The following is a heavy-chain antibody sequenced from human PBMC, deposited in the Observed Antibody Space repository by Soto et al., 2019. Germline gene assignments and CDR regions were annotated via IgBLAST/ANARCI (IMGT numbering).Heavy chain of an antibody. CDR3: TRDRRGCSSASCYLAFDT. Sequence: GGPLRLSCTASGFTFGDYAMAWFRQAPGKGLEWVAFIRSKAYGGTTEYAASVKGRFTISRDDSKSIAYLQMNSLKTEDTAVYYCTRDRRGCSSASCYLAFDTWGQGTMVTVSS. CDR2: IRSKAYGGTT. J-gene: IGHJ3*02. V-gene: IGHV3-49*03. D-gene: IGHD2-2*01. CDR1: GFTFGDYA.